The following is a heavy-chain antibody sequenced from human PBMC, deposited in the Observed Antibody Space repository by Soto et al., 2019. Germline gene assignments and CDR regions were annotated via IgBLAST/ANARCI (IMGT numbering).Heavy chain of an antibody. CDR3: AREGCSSTSCYLGY. CDR2: INAGNGNT. Sequence: GASVKVSCKASGYTFTSYAMHWVRQAPGQRLEWMGWINAGNGNTKYSQKFQGRVTITRDTSASTAYMELSSLRSDDTAVYYCAREGCSSTSCYLGYWGQGTLVTSPQ. V-gene: IGHV1-3*01. J-gene: IGHJ4*02. D-gene: IGHD2-2*01. CDR1: GYTFTSYA.